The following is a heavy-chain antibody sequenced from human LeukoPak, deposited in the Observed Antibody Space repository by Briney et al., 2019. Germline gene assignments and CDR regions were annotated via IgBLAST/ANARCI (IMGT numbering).Heavy chain of an antibody. V-gene: IGHV4-39*06. D-gene: IGHD2-15*01. Sequence: PSETLSLTCTVSGGSVRSSSYFWSWIRQPPGKGPERIGTVYYTGTTYYNPYLKSRITISLDTSKNQFTLRLTSVTAADTALYYCASRSVVAPYAIETWFDYWGQGTPVTVS. CDR2: VYYTGTT. CDR3: ASRSVVAPYAIETWFDY. J-gene: IGHJ4*02. CDR1: GGSVRSSSYF.